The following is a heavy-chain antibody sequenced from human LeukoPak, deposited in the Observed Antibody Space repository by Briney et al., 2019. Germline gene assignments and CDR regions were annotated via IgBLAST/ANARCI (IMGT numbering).Heavy chain of an antibody. V-gene: IGHV4-31*03. D-gene: IGHD3-10*01. J-gene: IGHJ3*02. CDR3: ARTRLWFGELFDAFDI. Sequence: PSETLSLTCTVSGGSISSGGYYWSWIRQHPGKGLEWIGYIYYSGSTYYNPSLKSRVTISVDTSKNQFSLKLSSVTAADTAVYYCARTRLWFGELFDAFDIWGQGTMVTVSS. CDR2: IYYSGST. CDR1: GGSISSGGYY.